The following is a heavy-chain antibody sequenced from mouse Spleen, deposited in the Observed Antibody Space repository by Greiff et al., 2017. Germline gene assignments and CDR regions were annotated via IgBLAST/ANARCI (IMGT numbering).Heavy chain of an antibody. CDR2: INPSSGYT. Sequence: VQLQQSGAELAKPGASVKLSCKASGYTFTSYWMHWVKQRPGQGLEWIGYINPSSGYTKYNQKFKDKATLTADKSSSTAYMQLSSLTYEDSAVYYCTMIYYGNYHAMDYWGQGTSVTVSS. CDR3: TMIYYGNYHAMDY. J-gene: IGHJ4*01. D-gene: IGHD2-1*01. CDR1: GYTFTSYW. V-gene: IGHV1-7*01.